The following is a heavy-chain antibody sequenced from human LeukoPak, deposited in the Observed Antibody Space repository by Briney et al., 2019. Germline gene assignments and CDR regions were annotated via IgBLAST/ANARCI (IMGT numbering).Heavy chain of an antibody. J-gene: IGHJ1*01. CDR1: GSSISSGYY. CDR3: ARGVPFQH. V-gene: IGHV4-38-2*02. Sequence: SETLSLTCTVSGSSISSGYYWGWIRQPPGKGLEWIGDIYHGGITYYNPSLKSRVTISIDTSKNQFSLKVTSVTAADTAMYYCARGVPFQHWGQGTLVTVSS. CDR2: IYHGGIT. D-gene: IGHD3-3*02.